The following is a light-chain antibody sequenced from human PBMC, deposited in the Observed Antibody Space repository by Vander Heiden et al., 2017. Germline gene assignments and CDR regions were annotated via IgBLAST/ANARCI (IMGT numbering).Light chain of an antibody. V-gene: IGKV1-33*01. J-gene: IGKJ2*01. CDR1: QDISNY. Sequence: DIPMTQSPTSLSASVGDRVTITCTLSQDISNYLNEQQQKPGTAPKILIYDASKLETGVPSRVSGSGSGTDFTITSSRLQHEDIETYYYQQYDTLPYTFGQGTKLEIK. CDR2: DAS. CDR3: QQYDTLPYT.